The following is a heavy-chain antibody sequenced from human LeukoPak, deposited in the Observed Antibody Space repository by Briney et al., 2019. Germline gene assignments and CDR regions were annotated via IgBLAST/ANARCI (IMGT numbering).Heavy chain of an antibody. CDR2: IYPGDSDT. CDR1: GYSFTSYW. J-gene: IGHJ4*02. CDR3: ARRDSSGYWGFEY. Sequence: GESLKISCKGSGYSFTSYWIGWVGQMPGKGLEWMGIIYPGDSDTRYSPYFQGQVTISADKSISTAYMQWSSLRASDTAMYYCARRDSSGYWGFEYWGQGTLVTVSS. V-gene: IGHV5-51*01. D-gene: IGHD3-22*01.